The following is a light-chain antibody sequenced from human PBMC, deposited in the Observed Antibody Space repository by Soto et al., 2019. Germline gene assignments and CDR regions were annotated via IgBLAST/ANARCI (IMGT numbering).Light chain of an antibody. CDR2: GAS. Sequence: EIVLTQSPVTLSLSPGERATLSCRASQSVRTYLAWYQVKPGQAPRLLIYGASSRATGIPARFSGSGSGTDFTLTISSLQSEDFAIYYCQQYKSWPPAWTFGQGTNVDIK. CDR3: QQYKSWPPAWT. J-gene: IGKJ1*01. V-gene: IGKV3D-15*01. CDR1: QSVRTY.